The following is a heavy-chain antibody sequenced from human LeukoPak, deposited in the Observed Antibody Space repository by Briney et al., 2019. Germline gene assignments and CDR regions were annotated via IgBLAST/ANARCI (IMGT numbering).Heavy chain of an antibody. CDR2: IYHSGST. J-gene: IGHJ5*02. Sequence: PSETLSLTCTVSGGSISSSSYYWGWIRQPPGKGLEWIGSIYHSGSTYYNPSLKSRVTISVDRSKNQFSLNLSSVTAADTAVYYCAREGYCSGGSCDNWFDPWGQGTLVTVSS. CDR1: GGSISSSSYY. D-gene: IGHD2-15*01. V-gene: IGHV4-39*07. CDR3: AREGYCSGGSCDNWFDP.